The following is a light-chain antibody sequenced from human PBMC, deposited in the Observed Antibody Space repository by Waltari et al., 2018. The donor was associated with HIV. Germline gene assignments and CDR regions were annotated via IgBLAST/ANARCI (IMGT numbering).Light chain of an antibody. Sequence: QSVLTQAPSVSAAPGQKIAISCSGASSNIGRNFVSWYQQFPGRAPQLLIYENNWRPPEIPDRFSGSKSGTSATLDITGLQTGDEADYYCGTWDNRLNAYVFGSGTEVTVL. CDR2: ENN. V-gene: IGLV1-51*01. CDR3: GTWDNRLNAYV. CDR1: SSNIGRNF. J-gene: IGLJ1*01.